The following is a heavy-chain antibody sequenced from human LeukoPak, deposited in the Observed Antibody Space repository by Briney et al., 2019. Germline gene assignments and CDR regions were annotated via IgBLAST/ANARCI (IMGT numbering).Heavy chain of an antibody. D-gene: IGHD6-19*01. CDR1: GYSISSGYY. CDR2: IYHSGST. J-gene: IGHJ4*02. Sequence: SETLSLTCAVSGYSISSGYYWGWIRQPPGKGLEWIGSIYHSGSTYYNPSLKSRVTISVDTSKNQFSLKLSSVTAADTAVYYCARLTGGLAVAGYYFDYWGQGTLVTVSS. CDR3: ARLTGGLAVAGYYFDY. V-gene: IGHV4-38-2*01.